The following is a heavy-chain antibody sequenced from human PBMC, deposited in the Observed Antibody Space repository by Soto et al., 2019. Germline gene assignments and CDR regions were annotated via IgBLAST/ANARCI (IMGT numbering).Heavy chain of an antibody. D-gene: IGHD6-13*01. CDR2: INHSGST. J-gene: IGHJ6*02. CDR3: ARLVIAAAGHYYYYGMDV. V-gene: IGHV4-34*01. Sequence: QVQLQQWGAGLLKPSETLSLTCAVYGGSFSGYYWSWIRQPPGKGLEWIGEINHSGSTNYNPSLKSRVTISVDTSKNQFSLKLSSVTAADTAVYYCARLVIAAAGHYYYYGMDVWGQGTTVTVSS. CDR1: GGSFSGYY.